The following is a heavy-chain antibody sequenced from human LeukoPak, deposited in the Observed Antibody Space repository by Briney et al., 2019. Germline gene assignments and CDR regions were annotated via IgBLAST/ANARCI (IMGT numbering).Heavy chain of an antibody. CDR3: AREGYCSGGSCYSYYYGMDV. Sequence: GGSLRLSCAASGFTFTSYSMNWVRQAPGKGLEWVSTISGGGGSTYYADSVKGRFTISRDNSKNTLYLQMNSLRAEDTAVYYCAREGYCSGGSCYSYYYGMDVWGQGTTVTVSS. CDR2: ISGGGGST. D-gene: IGHD2-15*01. CDR1: GFTFTSYS. J-gene: IGHJ6*02. V-gene: IGHV3-23*01.